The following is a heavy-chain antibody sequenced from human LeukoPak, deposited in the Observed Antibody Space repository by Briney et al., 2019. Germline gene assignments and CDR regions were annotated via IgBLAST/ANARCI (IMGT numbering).Heavy chain of an antibody. CDR3: VREGNYYDSSGYYYVYYFDY. V-gene: IGHV3-48*04. CDR2: ITSSSDTI. Sequence: GGSLRLSCAASGFTFSSYSMNWVRQAPGKGLEWVSHITSSSDTIFYADSVKGRFTISRDNAKNSLYLQMNSLRAEDTAVYYCVREGNYYDSSGYYYVYYFDYWGQGTLVTVSS. J-gene: IGHJ4*02. CDR1: GFTFSSYS. D-gene: IGHD3-22*01.